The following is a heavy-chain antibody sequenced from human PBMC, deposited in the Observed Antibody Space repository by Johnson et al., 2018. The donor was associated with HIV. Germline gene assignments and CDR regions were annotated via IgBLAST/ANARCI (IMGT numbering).Heavy chain of an antibody. D-gene: IGHD3-3*01. V-gene: IGHV3-30-3*02. CDR2: ISYDGSNK. CDR1: GFTFSSYA. Sequence: QVQLVESGGGVVQPGRSLRLSCAASGFTFSSYAMHWVRQAPGKGLEWVAVISYDGSNKYYADSVKGRFAFSRDNSKNTLYLQMNSLRAEDTAVYFCAKEDWSAVLCSDDAFHIWGQGTMVTVSS. J-gene: IGHJ3*02. CDR3: AKEDWSAVLCSDDAFHI.